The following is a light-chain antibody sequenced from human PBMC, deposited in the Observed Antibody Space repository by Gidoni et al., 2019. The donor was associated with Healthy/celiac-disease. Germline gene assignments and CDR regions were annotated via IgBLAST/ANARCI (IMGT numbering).Light chain of an antibody. V-gene: IGKV2-28*01. CDR2: LGS. Sequence: DIVMTQSTLSLPVTPVEPASISCRSSQSLLHSKGYNYLDWYLQKPGQSLQLLIYLGSNGASGVPDRFSGSGSGTDCKPKISRVEAEDVGVYYVRQALQTQWTFGQGTKMEIK. CDR3: RQALQTQWT. CDR1: QSLLHSKGYNY. J-gene: IGKJ2*02.